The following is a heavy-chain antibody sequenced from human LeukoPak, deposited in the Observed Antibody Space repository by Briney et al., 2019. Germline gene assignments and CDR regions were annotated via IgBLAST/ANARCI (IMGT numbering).Heavy chain of an antibody. Sequence: SETLSLTCAVSGGSISSGGYSWSWIRQPPGKGLEWIGYIYHSGSTYYNPSLKSRVTISVDRSKNQSSLKLSSVTAADTAVYYCARGEGIAAWFDPWGQGTLVTVSS. D-gene: IGHD6-13*01. CDR3: ARGEGIAAWFDP. J-gene: IGHJ5*02. CDR1: GGSISSGGYS. V-gene: IGHV4-30-2*01. CDR2: IYHSGST.